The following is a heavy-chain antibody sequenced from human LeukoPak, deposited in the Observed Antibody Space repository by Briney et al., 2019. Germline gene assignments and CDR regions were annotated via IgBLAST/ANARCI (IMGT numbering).Heavy chain of an antibody. Sequence: SETLSLTCAVYGGSFSGYYWSWIRQPPGKGLEWIGEINHSGSTNYNPSLKSRVTISVDTSKNQFSLKLSSVTAADTAVYYCARQGRQNGMDVWGQGTTVTVSS. J-gene: IGHJ6*02. V-gene: IGHV4-34*01. CDR3: ARQGRQNGMDV. CDR1: GGSFSGYY. CDR2: INHSGST. D-gene: IGHD6-25*01.